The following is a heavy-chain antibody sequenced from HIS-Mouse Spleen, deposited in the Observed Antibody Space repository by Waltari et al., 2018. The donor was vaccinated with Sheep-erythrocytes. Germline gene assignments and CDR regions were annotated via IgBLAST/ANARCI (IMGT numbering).Heavy chain of an antibody. CDR3: ASAVGYYDFWGGYSGWGYFDY. D-gene: IGHD3-3*01. CDR2: IKQDGREN. Sequence: QAPGKGLEGVVNIKQDGRENYYLDSVKGRLAISRDNAKNSLYLKMNSLSAEDTAVYYCASAVGYYDFWGGYSGWGYFDYWGQGTLVTVSS. V-gene: IGHV3-7*01. J-gene: IGHJ4*02.